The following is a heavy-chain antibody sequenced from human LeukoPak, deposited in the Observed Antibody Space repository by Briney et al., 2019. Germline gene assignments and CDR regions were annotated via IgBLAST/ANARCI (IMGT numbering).Heavy chain of an antibody. J-gene: IGHJ4*02. CDR1: GYTFTSYD. CDR3: ARSIAVAGTSY. CDR2: INPNSGGT. D-gene: IGHD6-19*01. Sequence: ASVKVSCKASGYTFTSYDINWVRQAPGQGLEWMGWINPNSGGTNYAQKFQGRVTMTRDTSISTAYMGLSRLRSDDTAVYYCARSIAVAGTSYWGQGTLVTVSS. V-gene: IGHV1-2*02.